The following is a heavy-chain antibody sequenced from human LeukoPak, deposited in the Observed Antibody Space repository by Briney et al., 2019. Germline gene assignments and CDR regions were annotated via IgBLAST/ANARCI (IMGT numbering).Heavy chain of an antibody. J-gene: IGHJ4*02. V-gene: IGHV3-23*01. CDR1: GFTFSSYA. Sequence: GGSLRLSCAASGFTFSSYAMNWVRQAPGKGLEWVSAISGSGAGTYYADSVKGRFTISRDNSKNTLYLQMNSLRAEDAAVYYYAKEVSRVTTFYFDYWGQGTLVTVSS. CDR2: ISGSGAGT. CDR3: AKEVSRVTTFYFDY. D-gene: IGHD4-17*01.